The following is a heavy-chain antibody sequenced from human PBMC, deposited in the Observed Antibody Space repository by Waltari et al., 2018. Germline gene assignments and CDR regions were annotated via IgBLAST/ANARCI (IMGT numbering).Heavy chain of an antibody. CDR2: IYTSGIT. J-gene: IGHJ1*01. Sequence: QVQLQESGPGLVKPSQTLSLTCTVSGGSISSGSYYWSWIRQPAGKGLEWIGRIYTSGITNYTPSLKSRVTISVDTSKNQFSLKLSSVTAADTAVYYCASNSGSSLHYEHWGQGTLVTVSS. CDR3: ASNSGSSLHYEH. V-gene: IGHV4-61*02. D-gene: IGHD1-26*01. CDR1: GGSISSGSYY.